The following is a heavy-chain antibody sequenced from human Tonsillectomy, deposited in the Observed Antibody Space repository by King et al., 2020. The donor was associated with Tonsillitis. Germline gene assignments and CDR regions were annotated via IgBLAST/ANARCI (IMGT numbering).Heavy chain of an antibody. CDR1: GFTFSSYA. CDR3: AKDSLGSNFDY. J-gene: IGHJ4*02. CDR2: SHDNGGST. Sequence: VQLVESGGGLVQPGGSLRLSCAASGFTFSSYAVRWVRQAPGKGLEWGSTSHDNGGSTHHPDSVKGRFTISRDNSKNTLYLQMNSQRAEDTAVYYCAKDSLGSNFDYWGQGTLVTVSS. D-gene: IGHD7-27*01. V-gene: IGHV3-23*04.